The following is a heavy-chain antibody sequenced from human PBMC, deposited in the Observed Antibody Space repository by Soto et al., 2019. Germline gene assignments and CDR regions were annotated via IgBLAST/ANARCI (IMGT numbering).Heavy chain of an antibody. CDR2: ISYDGSNK. Sequence: QVQLVESGGGVVQHGRSLRLSCAASGFSFSTYAMHWVRQAPGKGLEWVAVISYDGSNKYYADSVKGRFTISRDNSKNTLYLQMNSLRAEDTAVYYCSRGTESSGYFGVYWGQGTLVTVSS. CDR1: GFSFSTYA. CDR3: SRGTESSGYFGVY. V-gene: IGHV3-30-3*01. D-gene: IGHD3-22*01. J-gene: IGHJ4*02.